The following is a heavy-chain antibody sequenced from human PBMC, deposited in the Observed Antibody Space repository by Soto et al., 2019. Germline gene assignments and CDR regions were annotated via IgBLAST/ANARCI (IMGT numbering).Heavy chain of an antibody. Sequence: QVQLQESGPGLVKPSETLSLTCTVSAGSLSSYYWNWIRQPPGKGLEWIGYIYYSGSTNYNPSLKSPVTITVDTSKSQCSLRRSSVTAADTAVDYCARAGGYDVLLPAGTHWGQGTLVTVSS. J-gene: IGHJ4*02. CDR1: AGSLSSYY. D-gene: IGHD2-2*01. V-gene: IGHV4-59*01. CDR3: ARAGGYDVLLPAGTH. CDR2: IYYSGST.